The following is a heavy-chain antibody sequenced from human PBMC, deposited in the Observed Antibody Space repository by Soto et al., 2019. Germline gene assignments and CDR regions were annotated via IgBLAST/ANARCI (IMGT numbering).Heavy chain of an antibody. CDR3: ARDGYDGSGSPYPAY. Sequence: SETLSLTCSVPGGSMSEYFWSWIRQSPGKGLEWIGYIYYLGSTDYNPSLKSRVTISVDTSKRQFSLRLTSVTAADTAVYYCARDGYDGSGSPYPAYWGPGTQVTVSS. V-gene: IGHV4-59*01. CDR2: IYYLGST. D-gene: IGHD3-10*01. J-gene: IGHJ4*02. CDR1: GGSMSEYF.